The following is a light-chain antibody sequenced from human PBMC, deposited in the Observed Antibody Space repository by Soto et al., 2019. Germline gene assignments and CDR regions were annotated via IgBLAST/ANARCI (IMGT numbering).Light chain of an antibody. V-gene: IGKV3-15*01. J-gene: IGKJ5*01. CDR1: KSFSRSY. CDR2: SAS. CDR3: QQYNNWPIT. Sequence: EIVLTQSADTLSLSPGERATLSCRASKSFSRSYLAWYQQKPGQAPRLLIYSASTRATDIPVRFSGSGSGTEFTLTISSLQSEDFAVYCCQQYNNWPITFGQGTRLEI.